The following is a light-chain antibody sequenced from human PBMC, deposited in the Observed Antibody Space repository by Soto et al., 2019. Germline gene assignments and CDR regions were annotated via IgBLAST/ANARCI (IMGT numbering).Light chain of an antibody. J-gene: IGKJ1*01. V-gene: IGKV1-5*03. CDR3: QHYNSYSEA. Sequence: DIHMTQSPSTLPGSVADTVPITSRASQTISSWLAWYQQKPGKAPKLLIYKASTLKSGVPSRFSGSGSGTEFTLTISSLQPDEFATYYCQHYNSYSEAVGQGTKVDIK. CDR2: KAS. CDR1: QTISSW.